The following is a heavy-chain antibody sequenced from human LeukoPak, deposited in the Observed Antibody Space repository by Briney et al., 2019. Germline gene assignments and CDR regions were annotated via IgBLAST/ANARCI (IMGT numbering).Heavy chain of an antibody. CDR3: ARTATDTGEFDY. CDR2: ISSSSSSI. D-gene: IGHD6-13*01. J-gene: IGHJ4*02. Sequence: GGSLRLSCAVSGFPFSRYNMNWVRQAPGKGRECVSSISSSSSSIYYADSVKGRFTISRDDAKNSLYLQMNSLRAEDTAVYYCARTATDTGEFDYWGQGTLVTVSS. V-gene: IGHV3-21*01. CDR1: GFPFSRYN.